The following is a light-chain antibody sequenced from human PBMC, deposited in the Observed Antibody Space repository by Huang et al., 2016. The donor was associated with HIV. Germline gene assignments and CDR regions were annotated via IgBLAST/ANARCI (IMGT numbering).Light chain of an antibody. V-gene: IGKV1-39*01. CDR1: LNIGTY. J-gene: IGKJ2*01. Sequence: DIQLTQSPSSLSASIGDRVTITCRASLNIGTYLNWYQQKPGKAPKLIINEASNLQSGVPSRLSGSGSGTDFTLTISSLQPDDFATYYCQQSYSSWFTFGQGTKLEIK. CDR2: EAS. CDR3: QQSYSSWFT.